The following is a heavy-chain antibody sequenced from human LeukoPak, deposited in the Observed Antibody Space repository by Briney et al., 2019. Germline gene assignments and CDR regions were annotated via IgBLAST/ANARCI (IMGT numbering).Heavy chain of an antibody. Sequence: ASVKVSCKASGYTFTGYYMHWVRQAPGQGLEWMGWINPNSGGTNYAQKFQGRVTMTRDTSISTAYMELSRLRSDDTAVYYCARETYGGNSGTYFDYWGQGTLVTVSS. CDR3: ARETYGGNSGTYFDY. J-gene: IGHJ4*02. CDR2: INPNSGGT. V-gene: IGHV1-2*02. CDR1: GYTFTGYY. D-gene: IGHD4-23*01.